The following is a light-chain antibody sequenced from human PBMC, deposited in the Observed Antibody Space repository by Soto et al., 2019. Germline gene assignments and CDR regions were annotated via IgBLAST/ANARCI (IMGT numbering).Light chain of an antibody. CDR2: DVS. V-gene: IGLV2-14*01. CDR3: CSYTGSSTPVV. CDR1: SSDVGGYNY. Sequence: QSVLTQPASVSGSPGQWLTISCTGTSSDVGGYNYVSWYQQRPGKAPKLMSYDVSNRPSWVSNRFSGSKSGNTAGLAISLLRGDDEADDYCCSYTGSSTPVVFGAGTELTVL. J-gene: IGLJ2*01.